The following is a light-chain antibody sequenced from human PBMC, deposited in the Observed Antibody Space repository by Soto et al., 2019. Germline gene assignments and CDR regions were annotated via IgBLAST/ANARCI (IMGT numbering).Light chain of an antibody. J-gene: IGKJ1*01. CDR2: GAS. CDR3: QQYNNWWT. Sequence: VMTQSPATLSVSPGERATLSCRASQSVSSSLAWYQQKPGQAPRLLIYGASTRANGIPARFSGSGSGTEFTLTISSLQSEDFALYYCQQYNNWWTFGQGTKVQIK. V-gene: IGKV3-15*01. CDR1: QSVSSS.